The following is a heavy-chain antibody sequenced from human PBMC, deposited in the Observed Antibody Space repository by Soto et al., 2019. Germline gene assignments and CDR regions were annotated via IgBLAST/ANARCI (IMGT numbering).Heavy chain of an antibody. V-gene: IGHV3-30*18. CDR1: GFTFTNYG. J-gene: IGHJ4*02. CDR2: ISNDGSKK. Sequence: QVQLVESGGGVVQPGTSLRLSCAASGFTFTNYGMHWVRQARGKGLEWVATISNDGSKKYNADSVKGRFTISRDNSKNMLYLPMNRLRPEDTAVYYCAKDWDYPGDLDFWGPGTPGPVSS. D-gene: IGHD3-16*01. CDR3: AKDWDYPGDLDF.